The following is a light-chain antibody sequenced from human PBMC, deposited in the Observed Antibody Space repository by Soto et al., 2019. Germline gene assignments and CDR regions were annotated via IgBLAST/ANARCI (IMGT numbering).Light chain of an antibody. J-gene: IGLJ2*01. CDR1: NIGSKS. Sequence: SYELTQPPSVSVAPGQTATITCGGSNIGSKSVHWFQQKPGLAPALVVYDDSDRPSGIPDRISGSNSGNTATLTITRVEAGDEADYYCQVWDRRSDRPVFGGGTKLTVL. CDR2: DDS. CDR3: QVWDRRSDRPV. V-gene: IGLV3-21*02.